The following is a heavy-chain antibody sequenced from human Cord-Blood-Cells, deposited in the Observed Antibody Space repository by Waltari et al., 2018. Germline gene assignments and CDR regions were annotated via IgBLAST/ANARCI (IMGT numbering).Heavy chain of an antibody. J-gene: IGHJ6*02. CDR1: GGSFSGYY. CDR2: INHSGST. Sequence: QVQLQQWGAGLLKPSETLSLTCAVYGGSFSGYYLSWIRQPPGKGLAWIGEINHSGSTNYNPSLKSRVTISVDTSKNQFSLKLSSVTAADTAVYYCARGSDYDFWSGYYGDYYYGMDVWGQGTTVTVSS. CDR3: ARGSDYDFWSGYYGDYYYGMDV. D-gene: IGHD3-3*01. V-gene: IGHV4-34*01.